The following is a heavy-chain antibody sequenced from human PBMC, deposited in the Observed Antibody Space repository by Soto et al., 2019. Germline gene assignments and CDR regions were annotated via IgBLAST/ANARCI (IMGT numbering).Heavy chain of an antibody. D-gene: IGHD3-3*01. CDR3: ARDDNYDFWSGYSDLLGYYYGMDV. CDR2: LSYDGSNK. J-gene: IGHJ6*02. V-gene: IGHV3-30-3*01. Sequence: PVGSLSLSCAASGFTFSSYAMHWVRQAPGKGLEWVAVLSYDGSNKYYADSVKGRFTISRDNSKNTLYLQMNSLRAEDTAVYYCARDDNYDFWSGYSDLLGYYYGMDVWGQGTTVTVS. CDR1: GFTFSSYA.